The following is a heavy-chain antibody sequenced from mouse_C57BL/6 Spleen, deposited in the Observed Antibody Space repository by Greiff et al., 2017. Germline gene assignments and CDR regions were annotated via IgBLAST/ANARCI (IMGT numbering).Heavy chain of an antibody. D-gene: IGHD3-2*02. Sequence: VQLQQSGAELVRPGASVTLSCKASGYTFTDYEMHWVKQTPVHGLEWIGAIDPETGGTAYNQKFKGKAILTADKSSSTAYMELRSLTSEDSAVYYCTRRTAQATPYYFDYWGQGTTLTVSS. CDR3: TRRTAQATPYYFDY. CDR2: IDPETGGT. CDR1: GYTFTDYE. J-gene: IGHJ2*01. V-gene: IGHV1-15*01.